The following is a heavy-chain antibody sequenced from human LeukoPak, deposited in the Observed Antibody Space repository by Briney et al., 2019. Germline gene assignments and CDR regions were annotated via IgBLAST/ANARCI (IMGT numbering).Heavy chain of an antibody. D-gene: IGHD2-8*01. J-gene: IGHJ6*03. CDR2: ISYDGSNK. Sequence: GGSLRLSCAASGFTFSSYAMHWVRQAPGKGLEWVAVISYDGSNKDYADSVKGRFTISRDNSKNTLYLQMNSLRAEDTAVYYCAKDRCSNGVGCYYYYMDVWGKGTTVTISS. V-gene: IGHV3-30*04. CDR1: GFTFSSYA. CDR3: AKDRCSNGVGCYYYYMDV.